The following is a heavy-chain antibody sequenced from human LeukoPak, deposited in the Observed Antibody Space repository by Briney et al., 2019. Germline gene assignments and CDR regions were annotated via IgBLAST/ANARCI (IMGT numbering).Heavy chain of an antibody. CDR2: IYYSGST. Sequence: SQTLSLTCTVSGGSISSGGYYWSWIRQHPGKGLEWIGYIYYSGSTYYNPSLKSRVTISVDTSKNQFSLKLSSVTAADTAVYYCARFRWNDPRAFDIWGQGTMVTVSS. CDR1: GGSISSGGYY. V-gene: IGHV4-31*03. CDR3: ARFRWNDPRAFDI. J-gene: IGHJ3*02. D-gene: IGHD1-1*01.